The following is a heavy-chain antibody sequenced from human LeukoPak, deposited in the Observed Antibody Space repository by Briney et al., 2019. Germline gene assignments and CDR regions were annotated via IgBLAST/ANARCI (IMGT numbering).Heavy chain of an antibody. V-gene: IGHV4-34*01. CDR1: GGSFSGYY. CDR2: INHSGST. CDR3: ARRYSNFDY. Sequence: SETLSLTCAVYGGSFSGYYWSWIRQPPGKGLEWIGEINHSGSTNYNPSLKSRVTISVDTSKNQFSLKLSSVTAADTAVYYCARRYSNFDYWGQGTLVTVSS. D-gene: IGHD4-4*01. J-gene: IGHJ4*02.